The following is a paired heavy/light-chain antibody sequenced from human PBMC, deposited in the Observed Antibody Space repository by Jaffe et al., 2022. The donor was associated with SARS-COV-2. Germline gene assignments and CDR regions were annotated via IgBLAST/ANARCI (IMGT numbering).Heavy chain of an antibody. CDR3: ARAGPMNWLDP. J-gene: IGHJ5*02. CDR2: ITDSGST. Sequence: QVQLQESGPGLVKPSETLSLTCTVSGGSIRSYFWTWIRQPPGKGLEWIGYITDSGSTNYNTSLKSRVTISKDLSKNQFSLTLTSVTAADTAVYFCARAGPMNWLDPWGQGTLVTVSS. CDR1: GGSIRSYF. V-gene: IGHV4-59*01.
Light chain of an antibody. J-gene: IGKJ1*01. CDR1: QSVLFSSNNKNY. CDR2: WAS. CDR3: QQYYSPPWT. Sequence: DIVMTQSPDSLAVSLGERATINCKSSQSVLFSSNNKNYLAWYQQKPRQPPKLLIYWASTRESGVPDRFSGSGSGTDFTLTISSLQAEDVAVYYCQQYYSPPWTFGPGTKVEIK. V-gene: IGKV4-1*01.